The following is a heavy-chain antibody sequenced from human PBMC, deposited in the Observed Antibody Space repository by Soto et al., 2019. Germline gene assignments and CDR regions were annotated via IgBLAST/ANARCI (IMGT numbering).Heavy chain of an antibody. V-gene: IGHV3-30-3*01. CDR1: GFTFSSYA. J-gene: IGHJ2*01. CDR2: ISYDGSNK. D-gene: IGHD3-22*01. CDR3: ARDDSSGYYSDWYFDL. Sequence: PGGSLRLSCAASGFTFSSYAMHWVRQAPGKGLEWVAVISYDGSNKYYADSVKGRFTISRDNSKNTLYLQMNSLRAEDTAVYYCARDDSSGYYSDWYFDLWGRGTLVTVPQ.